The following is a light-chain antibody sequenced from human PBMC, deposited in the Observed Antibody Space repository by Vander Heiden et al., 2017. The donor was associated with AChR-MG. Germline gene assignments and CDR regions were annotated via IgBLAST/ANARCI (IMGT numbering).Light chain of an antibody. J-gene: IGLJ3*02. CDR2: YKSDLDK. CDR1: RAINAGTHR. V-gene: IGLV5-45*02. Sequence: QALLTTPLSLTASPGPPASLTCTLRRAINAGTHRIYWYHRKPGRPPPYLLRYKSDLDKQQGSGVPSRFSGSKDPSANAGILLISGLQSEDEANYYGMIWHSSGWVFGGGTKLTVL. CDR3: MIWHSSGWV.